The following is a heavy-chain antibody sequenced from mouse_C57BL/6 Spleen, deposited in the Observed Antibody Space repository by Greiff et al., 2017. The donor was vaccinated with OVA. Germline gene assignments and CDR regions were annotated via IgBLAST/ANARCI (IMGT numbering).Heavy chain of an antibody. CDR2: IDPEDGAT. CDR1: GFNIKDYY. D-gene: IGHD2-4*01. CDR3: ARLYYDYDEGFDY. Sequence: EVQLQESGAELVKPGASVKLSCTASGFNIKDYYMHWVKQRTEQGLEWIGRIDPEDGATKYAPKFQGKATITADPSSNTASLQLSSLTSEDTAVYYCARLYYDYDEGFDYWGQGTTLTVSS. V-gene: IGHV14-2*01. J-gene: IGHJ2*01.